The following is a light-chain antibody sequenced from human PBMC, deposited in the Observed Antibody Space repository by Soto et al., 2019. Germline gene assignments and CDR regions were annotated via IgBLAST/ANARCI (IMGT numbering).Light chain of an antibody. CDR1: SGSVSTSYY. CDR2: STN. J-gene: IGLJ2*01. V-gene: IGLV8-61*01. CDR3: VLYMGSYVV. Sequence: QTVVTQESSFSVSPGGTVTLTCGLSSGSVSTSYYPSWYQQTPGQAPRTLIYSTNTRSSGVPDRFSGSILGNKAALTITGAQADDESDYYCVLYMGSYVVFGGGTKLTVL.